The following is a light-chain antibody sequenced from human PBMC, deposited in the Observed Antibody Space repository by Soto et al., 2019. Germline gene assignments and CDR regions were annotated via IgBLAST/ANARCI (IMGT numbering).Light chain of an antibody. V-gene: IGKV1-8*01. CDR3: QQSYSTPFT. Sequence: AIRMSNSPSSLSASPGDRVTITCRASQGVSRYLAWYKKKPGKAPKLLFYTASTSQSGVPSRFRGSGSGTDFTLTISSLQPEDFATYYCQQSYSTPFTFGQGTRLEIK. CDR1: QGVSRY. CDR2: TAS. J-gene: IGKJ5*01.